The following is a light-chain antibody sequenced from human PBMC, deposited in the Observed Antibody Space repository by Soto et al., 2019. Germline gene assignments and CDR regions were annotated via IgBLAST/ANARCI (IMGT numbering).Light chain of an antibody. CDR3: QRYGSSPLT. V-gene: IGKV3-20*01. J-gene: IGKJ4*01. CDR1: QSVSSNY. CDR2: DAS. Sequence: EIVLTQSPGTLSLSPGERATLSCRASQSVSSNYLAWYKQKPGQAPRLLIYDASSRATGIPDRFSGSGSGTDFTLTISRLEPEDFAVYYCQRYGSSPLTFGGGTKVESK.